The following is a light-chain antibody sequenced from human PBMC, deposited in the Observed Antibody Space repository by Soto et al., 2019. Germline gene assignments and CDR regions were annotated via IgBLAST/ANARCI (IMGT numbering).Light chain of an antibody. J-gene: IGLJ2*01. CDR2: DVS. CDR1: CSDVGGYNY. CDR3: SSYTSISTVV. V-gene: IGLV2-14*01. Sequence: QSALTQPASVSGSPGQSITISCTGTCSDVGGYNYVSWYQQHPGKAPKLMIYDVSNRPSGVSNRFSGSKSGNTASLTISGLQAEDEADYYCSSYTSISTVVFGGGTKLTVL.